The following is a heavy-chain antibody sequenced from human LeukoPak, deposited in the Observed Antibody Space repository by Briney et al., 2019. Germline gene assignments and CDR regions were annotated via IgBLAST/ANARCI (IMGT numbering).Heavy chain of an antibody. Sequence: GGSLRLSCAASGFTVSSSFIYWVRRAPGKGLEWVSFIHRDDKTYYADSVKGRFTMSRDSSKNTLYLQMNSLGADDTVVYYCAREVISTPSYFDYWGQGILVTVSS. D-gene: IGHD2-2*01. CDR3: AREVISTPSYFDY. J-gene: IGHJ4*02. CDR2: IHRDDKT. CDR1: GFTVSSSF. V-gene: IGHV3-53*01.